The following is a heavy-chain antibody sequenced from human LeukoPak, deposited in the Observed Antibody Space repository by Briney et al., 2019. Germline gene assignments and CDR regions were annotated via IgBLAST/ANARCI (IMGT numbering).Heavy chain of an antibody. CDR1: GGSFSGYY. CDR3: AREALESDYYDSSGSSNFDC. D-gene: IGHD3-22*01. Sequence: SETLSLTCAVYGGSFSGYYWSWLRQPPGKGLEWIGEINHSGSTNYNPSLKSRVTISVDTSKNQFSLKLSSVTAADAAVYYCAREALESDYYDSSGSSNFDCWGQGTLVTVSS. J-gene: IGHJ4*02. V-gene: IGHV4-34*01. CDR2: INHSGST.